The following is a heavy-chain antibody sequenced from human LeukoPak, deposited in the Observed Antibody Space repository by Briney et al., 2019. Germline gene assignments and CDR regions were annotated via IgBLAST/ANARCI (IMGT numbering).Heavy chain of an antibody. CDR2: IYHSGST. Sequence: SETLSLTCAVYGGSFSGYYWSWIRQPPGKGLEWIGEIYHSGSTNYNPSLKSRVTISVDTSKNQFSLKLSSVTAADTAVYYCARAPANHNASRYFDWLFTPYYYYVMDVWGQGTTVTVPS. CDR3: ARAPANHNASRYFDWLFTPYYYYVMDV. CDR1: GGSFSGYY. V-gene: IGHV4-34*01. D-gene: IGHD3-9*01. J-gene: IGHJ6*02.